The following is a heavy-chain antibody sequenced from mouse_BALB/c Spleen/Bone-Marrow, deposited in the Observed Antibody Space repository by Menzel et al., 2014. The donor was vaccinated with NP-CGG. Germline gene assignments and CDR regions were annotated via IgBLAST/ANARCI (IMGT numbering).Heavy chain of an antibody. CDR3: ARALGDGYYYAMDY. CDR1: GYTFTSYW. Sequence: VKLVESGAELVEPGAPVKLSCKASGYTFTSYWMNWVKQRPGRGLEWIGRIDPSDSETHYNQKFKDKATLTVDKSSSTAYIQPSSLTSEDSAVYYCARALGDGYYYAMDYWGQGTSVTVSS. J-gene: IGHJ4*01. V-gene: IGHV1-69*02. D-gene: IGHD2-3*01. CDR2: IDPSDSET.